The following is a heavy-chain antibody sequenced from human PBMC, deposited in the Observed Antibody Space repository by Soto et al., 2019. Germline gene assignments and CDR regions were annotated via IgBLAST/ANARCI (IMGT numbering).Heavy chain of an antibody. Sequence: SGPTLVNPTQPLTLTCTFSGFSLSSTRMAVGWIRQPPGKALEWLALIYWDDDKRYSPFLKSRLTITKDTSKNQVVLTMSNMDPVDTARYYCAQTYYYGPNWSDPRGPAPLLTLSS. J-gene: IGHJ5*02. CDR3: AQTYYYGPNWSDP. CDR1: GFSLSSTRMA. V-gene: IGHV2-5*02. D-gene: IGHD3-10*01. CDR2: IYWDDDK.